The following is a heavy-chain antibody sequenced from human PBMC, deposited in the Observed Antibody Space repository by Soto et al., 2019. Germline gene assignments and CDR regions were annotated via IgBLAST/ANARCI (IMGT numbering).Heavy chain of an antibody. D-gene: IGHD3-9*01. V-gene: IGHV4-31*03. CDR1: GASINTGGHY. J-gene: IGHJ4*02. CDR3: ARVTRTYIDFDYPRIDY. Sequence: SETLSLTCSVSGASINTGGHYWTWIRQYPGKGLEWIGYIYYSGSTYYNPSLQSRIAMSVDTSKNQFSLKLNSVTAADTAMYYCARVTRTYIDFDYPRIDYWGQGTLVTVSS. CDR2: IYYSGST.